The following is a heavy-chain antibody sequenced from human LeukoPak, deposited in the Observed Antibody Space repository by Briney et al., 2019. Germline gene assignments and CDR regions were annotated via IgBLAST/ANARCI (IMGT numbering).Heavy chain of an antibody. D-gene: IGHD1-26*01. V-gene: IGHV3-48*02. CDR1: GFTFSSYT. CDR3: ARGPYSGSYYFFDY. Sequence: GGSLRLSCAASGFTFSSYTMNWVRQAPGKGLEWVSYINSASTTIYYTDSVKGRLTISRDNAKNSLYLQMNSLKDEDTAVYYCARGPYSGSYYFFDYWGQGALVTVSS. CDR2: INSASTTI. J-gene: IGHJ4*02.